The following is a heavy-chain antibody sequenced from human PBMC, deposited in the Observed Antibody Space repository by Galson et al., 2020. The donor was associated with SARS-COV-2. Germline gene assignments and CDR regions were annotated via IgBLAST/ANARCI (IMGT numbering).Heavy chain of an antibody. CDR2: INHSGST. D-gene: IGHD3-16*02. V-gene: IGHV4-34*01. J-gene: IGHJ4*02. CDR3: ARVGRFYIWGSYRQYYFDY. Sequence: SETLSLTCAVYGGSFSGYYWSWIRQPPGKGLEWIGEINHSGSTNYNPSLKSRVTISVDTSKNQFSLKLSSVTAADTAVYYCARVGRFYIWGSYRQYYFDYWGQGTLVTVSS. CDR1: GGSFSGYY.